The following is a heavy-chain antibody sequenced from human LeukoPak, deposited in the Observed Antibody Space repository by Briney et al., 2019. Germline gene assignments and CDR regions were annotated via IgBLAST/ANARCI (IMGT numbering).Heavy chain of an antibody. Sequence: SVKVSCKASGGTFSSYAISWVRQAPGQGLEWMGRIIPILGIANYAQKFQGRVTITADKSTSTAYMELSSLRSEDTAVYYCASTDCSGGSCYSDWFDLWGQGTLVTVSS. J-gene: IGHJ5*02. CDR3: ASTDCSGGSCYSDWFDL. V-gene: IGHV1-69*04. CDR1: GGTFSSYA. D-gene: IGHD2-15*01. CDR2: IIPILGIA.